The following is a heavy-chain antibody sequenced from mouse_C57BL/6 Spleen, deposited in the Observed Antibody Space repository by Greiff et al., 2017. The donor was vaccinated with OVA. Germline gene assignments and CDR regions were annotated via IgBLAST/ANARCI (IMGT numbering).Heavy chain of an antibody. Sequence: VQLQQSGPELVKPGASVKLSCKASGYTFTDYYMNWVKQSHGKSLEWIGDINPNNGGTSYNQKFKGKATLTVDKSSSTAYMELRSLTSEDSAVYYCARGITTGPFAYWGQGTLVTVSA. V-gene: IGHV1-26*01. CDR2: INPNNGGT. J-gene: IGHJ3*01. CDR1: GYTFTDYY. CDR3: ARGITTGPFAY. D-gene: IGHD1-1*01.